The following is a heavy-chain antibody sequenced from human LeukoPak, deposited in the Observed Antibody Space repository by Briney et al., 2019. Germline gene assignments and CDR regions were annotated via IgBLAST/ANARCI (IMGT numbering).Heavy chain of an antibody. J-gene: IGHJ4*02. V-gene: IGHV3-23*01. CDR3: ASHDFGLRDYFDH. D-gene: IGHD3-3*01. Sequence: GGSLRLSCAASGFTFSSYAMSWVRQAPGKGLEWVSTISGSGDSTYYADSVKGRFTISRDNSKNTLYLQMNSLRAEDTAVYYCASHDFGLRDYFDHWGQGTLVTVSS. CDR2: ISGSGDST. CDR1: GFTFSSYA.